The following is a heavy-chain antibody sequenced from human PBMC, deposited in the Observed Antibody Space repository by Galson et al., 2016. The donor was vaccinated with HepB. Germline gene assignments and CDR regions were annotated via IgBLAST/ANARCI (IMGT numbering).Heavy chain of an antibody. CDR3: TRDGALPGGWVWIDP. D-gene: IGHD6-19*01. CDR2: ISSSSATI. J-gene: IGHJ5*02. Sequence: SLRLSCAASGLTFRSYAFSWLRQAPGKGLEWVASISSSSATIYYVDSVKGRFAVSRDNAKNSVYLQMNSLRVEDTAVYYCTRDGALPGGWVWIDPWGQGTLVIVSS. CDR1: GLTFRSYA. V-gene: IGHV3-48*03.